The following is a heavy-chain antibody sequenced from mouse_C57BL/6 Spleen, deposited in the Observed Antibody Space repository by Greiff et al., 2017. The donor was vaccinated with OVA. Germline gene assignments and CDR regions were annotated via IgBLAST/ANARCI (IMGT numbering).Heavy chain of an antibody. D-gene: IGHD4-1*01. J-gene: IGHJ2*01. CDR2: ISSGSSTI. Sequence: EVQLVESGGGLVKPGGSLKLSCAASGFTFSDYGMHWVRQAPEKGLEWVAYISSGSSTIYYADTGKGRFTISRDNAKNTLFLQMTSLRSEDTAMYYCARGGGLGNYFDYWGQGTTLTVSS. CDR1: GFTFSDYG. CDR3: ARGGGLGNYFDY. V-gene: IGHV5-17*01.